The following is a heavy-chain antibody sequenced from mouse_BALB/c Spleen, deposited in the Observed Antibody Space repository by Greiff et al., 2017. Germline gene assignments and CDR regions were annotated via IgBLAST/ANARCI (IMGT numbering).Heavy chain of an antibody. CDR1: GYSFTGYF. D-gene: IGHD2-1*01. CDR3: GKDGNYEGYAMDY. Sequence: VQLQQSGPELVKPGASVKISCKASGYSFTGYFMNWVKQSHGKSLEWIGRINPYNGDTFYNQKFKGKATLTVDRSSSTAHMELLSLTSEDSAVYYCGKDGNYEGYAMDYWGQGTSVTVSS. CDR2: INPYNGDT. J-gene: IGHJ4*01. V-gene: IGHV1-37*01.